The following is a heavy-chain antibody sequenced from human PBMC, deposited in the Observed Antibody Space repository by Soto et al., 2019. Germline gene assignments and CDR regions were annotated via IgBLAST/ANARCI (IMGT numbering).Heavy chain of an antibody. J-gene: IGHJ4*02. Sequence: QVQLVQSGAEVKKPGSSVKVSCKASGDTFSSYTISWVRQAPGQGREWMGRIIHILGIANYAQKFKGRVTMTADKSTRTADMELSTLRSEDTAVYYCARAYGSGSYYNPFDYWGQGTLVTVSS. CDR1: GDTFSSYT. V-gene: IGHV1-69*02. CDR2: IIHILGIA. CDR3: ARAYGSGSYYNPFDY. D-gene: IGHD3-10*01.